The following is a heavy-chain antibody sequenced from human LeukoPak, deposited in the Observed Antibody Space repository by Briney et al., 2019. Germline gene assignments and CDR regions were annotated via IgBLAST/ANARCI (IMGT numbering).Heavy chain of an antibody. CDR2: TSSDLNVK. Sequence: QSGGSLRLSCAASGFTFRNYVIHWVRQAPGKGLEWVAVTSSDLNVKLYADSVKGRFTISRDNSKNTLYLQMNSLRAEDTAVYYCARDMVRGVIAIGMDVWGQGTTVTVSS. D-gene: IGHD3-10*01. CDR1: GFTFRNYV. J-gene: IGHJ6*02. CDR3: ARDMVRGVIAIGMDV. V-gene: IGHV3-30*14.